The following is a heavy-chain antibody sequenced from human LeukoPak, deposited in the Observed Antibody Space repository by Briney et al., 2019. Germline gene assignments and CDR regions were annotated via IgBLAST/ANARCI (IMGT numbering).Heavy chain of an antibody. CDR2: ISSSSSTI. CDR3: ARFELLPLGDAFDI. Sequence: PGGSLRLSCAASGFTFSSYSMNWVRQAPGKGLEWVSYISSSSSTIYYADSVKGRFTISRDNAKNSLYLQMNSLRDEDTAVYYCARFELLPLGDAFDIWGQGTMVTVSS. J-gene: IGHJ3*02. V-gene: IGHV3-48*02. CDR1: GFTFSSYS. D-gene: IGHD2-15*01.